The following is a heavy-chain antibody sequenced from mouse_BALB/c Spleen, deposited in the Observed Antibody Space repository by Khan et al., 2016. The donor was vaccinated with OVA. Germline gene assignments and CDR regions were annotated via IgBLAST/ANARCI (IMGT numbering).Heavy chain of an antibody. Sequence: QIQLVQSGPELKKPGETVEISCKASGYTFTNFGMNWVKQAPGKGLEWMGWINTYTGEPTYADDFKGRFAFSLETSASTAYLQINNLKNEDTATYFCARPPYFSDTMAYWGQGTSVTVSS. CDR2: INTYTGEP. CDR3: ARPPYFSDTMAY. V-gene: IGHV9-3-1*01. J-gene: IGHJ4*01. D-gene: IGHD2-10*01. CDR1: GYTFTNFG.